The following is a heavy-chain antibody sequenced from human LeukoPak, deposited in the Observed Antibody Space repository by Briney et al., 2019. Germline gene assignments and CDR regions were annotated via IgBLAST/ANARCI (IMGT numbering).Heavy chain of an antibody. CDR1: GFTFSSYA. CDR2: NSGDVRST. Sequence: TGGSLRLSCAASGFTFSSYAMSWVRQAPGKGPEWVSANSGDVRSTFYADSVKGRFTISRDNSENTLSLQINSLRADDRAIYYCVNRVDYSYKYYFDSWGRGTLVTVSS. J-gene: IGHJ4*02. D-gene: IGHD4-11*01. CDR3: VNRVDYSYKYYFDS. V-gene: IGHV3-23*01.